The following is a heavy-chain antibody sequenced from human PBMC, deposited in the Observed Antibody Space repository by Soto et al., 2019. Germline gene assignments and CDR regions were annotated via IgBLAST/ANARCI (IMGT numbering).Heavy chain of an antibody. J-gene: IGHJ2*01. CDR1: GFTFSSYW. CDR2: IKQDGSEK. Sequence: GGPLRLACAASGFTFSSYWMSWVRQAPGKGLEWVANIKQDGSEKYYVDSVKGRFTISRDNAKNSLYLQMNSLRAEDTAVYYCARDEGIAARYFDLWGRGTLVTVSS. CDR3: ARDEGIAARYFDL. D-gene: IGHD6-6*01. V-gene: IGHV3-7*03.